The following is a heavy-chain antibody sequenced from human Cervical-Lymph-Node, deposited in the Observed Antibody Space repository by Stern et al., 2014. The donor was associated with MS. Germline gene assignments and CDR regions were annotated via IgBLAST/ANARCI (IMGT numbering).Heavy chain of an antibody. CDR2: INADNGNT. CDR3: AIQGDYFYYGMDV. Sequence: VQLVQSGAEVKKPGASVKVSCKASGYNFTSYAMHWVRQAPGQRLEWMGWINADNGNTKYSHKFEGRVTITRDTSSSTAYMELSSLIAEDTAVYYCAIQGDYFYYGMDVWGQGTTVTVSS. J-gene: IGHJ6*02. CDR1: GYNFTSYA. V-gene: IGHV1-3*01.